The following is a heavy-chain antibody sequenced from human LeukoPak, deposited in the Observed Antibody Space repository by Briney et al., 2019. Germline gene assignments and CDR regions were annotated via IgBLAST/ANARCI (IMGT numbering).Heavy chain of an antibody. CDR2: INHSGST. Sequence: SETLSLTCAVYGGSFSGYYWSWIRQPPGKGLEWIGEINHSGSTNYNPSLKSRVTISVDASKNQFSLKLSSVTAADTAVYYCATSWNRQQRDYWGQGILVTVSS. CDR1: GGSFSGYY. V-gene: IGHV4-34*01. CDR3: ATSWNRQQRDY. D-gene: IGHD1-1*01. J-gene: IGHJ4*02.